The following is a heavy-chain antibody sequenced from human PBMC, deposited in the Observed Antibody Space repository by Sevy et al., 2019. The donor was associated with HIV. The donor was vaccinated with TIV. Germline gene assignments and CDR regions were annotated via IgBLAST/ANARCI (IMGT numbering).Heavy chain of an antibody. CDR2: LSFGCGEI. J-gene: IGHJ4*02. Sequence: GGSLRLSCAASGFTFSKYSMSWVRQPPGKGLEWVSTLSFGCGEINHADSVKDRFTISINNSKNSLYLQMTNLRAGDTAVYYCAREGCTKPHDYWGQGTLVTVSS. D-gene: IGHD2-8*01. CDR3: AREGCTKPHDY. V-gene: IGHV3-23*01. CDR1: GFTFSKYS.